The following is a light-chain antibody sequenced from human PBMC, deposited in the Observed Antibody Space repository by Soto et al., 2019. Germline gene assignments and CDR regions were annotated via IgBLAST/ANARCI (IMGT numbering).Light chain of an antibody. V-gene: IGLV5-37*01. CDR3: MIRPSNAHVV. CDR1: SDINVGSYN. CDR2: YYSDSDK. J-gene: IGLJ2*01. Sequence: QSVLTQPPSSSASPGESARLTCTLPSDINVGSYNIYWYQQKPGSPPMHLLYYYSDSDKGQGPGAPSRFSGSDDASATTGILLISGLHSEDEADSYCMIRPSNAHVVFGRGTKLTVL.